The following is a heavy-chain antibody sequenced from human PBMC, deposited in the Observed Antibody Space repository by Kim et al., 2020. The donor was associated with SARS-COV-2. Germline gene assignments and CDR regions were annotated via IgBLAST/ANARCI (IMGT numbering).Heavy chain of an antibody. D-gene: IGHD5-18*01. J-gene: IGHJ4*01. V-gene: IGHV3-30*19. Sequence: GGSLRLSCTASGFIFSDYGMQWVRQAPGKGLELVAVISYDGNKNYYADSVKGRFTISRDNSKNTLYLQMNSLRDEDTSLYYCARDYGNGYGYGYVDFWG. CDR1: GFIFSDYG. CDR2: ISYDGNKN. CDR3: ARDYGNGYGYGYVDF.